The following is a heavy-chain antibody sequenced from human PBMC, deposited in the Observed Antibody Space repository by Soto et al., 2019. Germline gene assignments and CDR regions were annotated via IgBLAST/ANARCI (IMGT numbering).Heavy chain of an antibody. CDR1: GYTFTSYA. V-gene: IGHV1-3*01. J-gene: IGHJ4*02. CDR3: ARDPLGYCISTSCYSYFDY. CDR2: INAGNGNT. D-gene: IGHD2-2*02. Sequence: ASVKVSCKASGYTFTSYAMHWVRQAPGQRLEWMGWINAGNGNTKYSQKFQGRVTITRDTSASTAYMELSSLRSEDTAVYYCARDPLGYCISTSCYSYFDYWGQGTLVTVSS.